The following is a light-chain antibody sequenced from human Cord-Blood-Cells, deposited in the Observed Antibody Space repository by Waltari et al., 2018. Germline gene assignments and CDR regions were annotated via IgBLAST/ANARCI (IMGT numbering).Light chain of an antibody. CDR3: QQYNSYST. Sequence: DIQMTQSPSPLSALVGDGFTITCRASQSISSWLAWYQQKPGKAPKLLIYKASSLESGVPSRFSGSGSGTEFTLTISSLQPDDFATYYCQQYNSYSTFGQGTKVEIK. J-gene: IGKJ1*01. CDR2: KAS. CDR1: QSISSW. V-gene: IGKV1-5*03.